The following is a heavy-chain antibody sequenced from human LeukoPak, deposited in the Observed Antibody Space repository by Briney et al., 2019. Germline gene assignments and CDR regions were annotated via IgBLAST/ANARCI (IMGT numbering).Heavy chain of an antibody. CDR1: GFTFSIFW. V-gene: IGHV3-7*01. J-gene: IGHJ4*02. CDR3: ATSYDSSGNN. Sequence: PGGSLRLSCAASGFTFSIFWMSWVRQAPGKGLEWVAKIKQDGSAKYYVDSVKGRFTISRDNARNSLYLEMNNLRAEDTAIYYCATSYDSSGNNWGQGTLVTVSS. CDR2: IKQDGSAK. D-gene: IGHD3-22*01.